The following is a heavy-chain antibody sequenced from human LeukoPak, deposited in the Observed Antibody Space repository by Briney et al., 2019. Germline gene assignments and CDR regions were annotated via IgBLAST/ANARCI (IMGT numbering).Heavy chain of an antibody. CDR1: GFTFSSYW. J-gene: IGHJ5*02. CDR2: INSDGSST. CDR3: ARDGYCSGGSCYEGYNWFDP. D-gene: IGHD2-15*01. Sequence: GGSLRLSCAASGFTFSSYWMHWVRQAPGKGLMWVSRINSDGSSTSYADSVKGRFTISRDNAKNTLYLQMNSLRAGDTAVYYCARDGYCSGGSCYEGYNWFDPWGQGTLVTVSS. V-gene: IGHV3-74*01.